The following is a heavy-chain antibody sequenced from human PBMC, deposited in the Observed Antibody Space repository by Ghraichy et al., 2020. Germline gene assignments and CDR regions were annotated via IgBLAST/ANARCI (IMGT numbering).Heavy chain of an antibody. CDR1: GFTFGDYA. CDR3: TTVVPAAMRSYYYYGMDV. CDR2: IRSKANGGTT. Sequence: GGSLRLSCTASGFTFGDYAMSLFRQAPGKVLEWVGFIRSKANGGTTEYAAFVKGRFTISRDDSKSIAYLQMNSLKTEDTAVYYCTTVVPAAMRSYYYYGMDVWGKGTTVTFSS. J-gene: IGHJ6*04. D-gene: IGHD2-2*01. V-gene: IGHV3-49*03.